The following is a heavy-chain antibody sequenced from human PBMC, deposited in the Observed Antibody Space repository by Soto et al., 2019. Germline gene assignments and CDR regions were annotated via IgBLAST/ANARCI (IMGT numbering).Heavy chain of an antibody. CDR3: AKDLVASTVTGGYYFDY. J-gene: IGHJ4*02. CDR1: GFTFDDYA. Sequence: DVQLVESGGGLVQPGRSLRLSCAASGFTFDDYAMHWVRQAPGKGLEWVSGISWNSGSIGYADSVKGRFTISRDNAKNSLYLQMNSLRAEDTALYYCAKDLVASTVTGGYYFDYWGQGTLVTVSS. D-gene: IGHD4-17*01. CDR2: ISWNSGSI. V-gene: IGHV3-9*01.